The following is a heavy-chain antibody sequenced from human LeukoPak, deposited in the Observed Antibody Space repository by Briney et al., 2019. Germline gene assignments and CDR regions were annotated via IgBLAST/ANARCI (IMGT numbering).Heavy chain of an antibody. CDR1: GFTFSSYW. J-gene: IGHJ4*02. D-gene: IGHD6-13*01. Sequence: GGSLRLSCAASGFTFSSYWMHWVRQAPGKGLVWVSRINTDGSSTSYADSVKGRFTISRDNAKNTLYLQMNSLRAEDTAVYYCARDSGSLRVFDYWGQGTLVTVSS. V-gene: IGHV3-74*01. CDR2: INTDGSST. CDR3: ARDSGSLRVFDY.